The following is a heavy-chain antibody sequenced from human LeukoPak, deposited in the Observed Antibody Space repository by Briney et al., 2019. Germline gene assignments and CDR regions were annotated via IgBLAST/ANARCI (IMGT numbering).Heavy chain of an antibody. D-gene: IGHD2-2*01. CDR1: GFTSSGSA. V-gene: IGHV3-73*01. CDR2: IRSKANSYAT. J-gene: IGHJ4*02. Sequence: GGSLRLSCAASGFTSSGSAMHWVRQASGKGLELVGRIRSKANSYATAYAASVKGRFTISRDDSKNTAYLQLNSLKTEATAVYYCTTPGFGSSTTRYGDYWGQGTLVTVSS. CDR3: TTPGFGSSTTRYGDY.